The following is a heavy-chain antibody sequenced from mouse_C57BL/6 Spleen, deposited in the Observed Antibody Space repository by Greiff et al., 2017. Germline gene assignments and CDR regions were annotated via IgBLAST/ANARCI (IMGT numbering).Heavy chain of an antibody. V-gene: IGHV5-9-1*02. CDR2: ISSGGDYI. CDR1: GFTFSSYA. J-gene: IGHJ1*03. D-gene: IGHD1-1*01. Sequence: EVKLVESGEGLVKPGGSLKLSCAASGFTFSSYAMSWVRQTPEKRLEWVAYISSGGDYIYYADTVKGRFTISRDNARNTLYLQMSSLKSEDTAMYYCTRDPFVFYYGSSYWYFDVWGTGTTVTVSS. CDR3: TRDPFVFYYGSSYWYFDV.